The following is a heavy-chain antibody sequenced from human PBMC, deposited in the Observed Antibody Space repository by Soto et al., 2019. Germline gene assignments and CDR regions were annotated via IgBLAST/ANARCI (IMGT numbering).Heavy chain of an antibody. V-gene: IGHV3-30-3*01. CDR3: ARGDSGGGYYFDY. Sequence: QVQLVESGGGVVQPGRSLRLSCAASGFTFSSYAMHWVRQAPGKGLEWVAVISYDGSNKYYADSVKGRFTISRDNSKNTLYLQMNSLRAEDTAVYYCARGDSGGGYYFDYWGQGTLVTVSS. J-gene: IGHJ4*02. D-gene: IGHD3-10*01. CDR1: GFTFSSYA. CDR2: ISYDGSNK.